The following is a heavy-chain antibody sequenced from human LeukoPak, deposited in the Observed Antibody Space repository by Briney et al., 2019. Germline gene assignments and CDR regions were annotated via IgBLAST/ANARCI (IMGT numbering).Heavy chain of an antibody. J-gene: IGHJ6*02. CDR2: IYPGDSDT. CDR1: GYSFTSYW. V-gene: IGHV5-51*01. CDR3: ARRGGSYYYYHGMDV. D-gene: IGHD1-26*01. Sequence: GESLKISCKGSGYSFTSYWIGWVRQMPGKGLEWMGIIYPGDSDTRYSPSFQGQVTISADKSISTAYLQWSSLKASDTAMYYCARRGGSYYYYHGMDVWGQGTTVTVSS.